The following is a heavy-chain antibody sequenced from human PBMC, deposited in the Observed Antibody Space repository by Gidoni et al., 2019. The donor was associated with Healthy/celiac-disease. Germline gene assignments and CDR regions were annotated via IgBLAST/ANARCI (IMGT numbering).Heavy chain of an antibody. CDR2: INHSGST. V-gene: IGHV4-34*01. J-gene: IGHJ4*02. D-gene: IGHD2-2*02. CDR3: ARGRWNCSSTSCYTQAGVAVAGYYFDY. Sequence: QVQLQQWGAGLLKPSETLSLTCAVYGGSFSGYYWSRIRQPPGKGLEWIGEINHSGSTNYNPSLKRRVTISVDTSKNQFSLKLSSVTAADTAVYYWARGRWNCSSTSCYTQAGVAVAGYYFDYWGQGTLVTVSS. CDR1: GGSFSGYY.